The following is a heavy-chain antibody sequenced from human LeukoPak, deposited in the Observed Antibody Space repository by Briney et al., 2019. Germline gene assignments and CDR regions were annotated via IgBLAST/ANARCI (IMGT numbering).Heavy chain of an antibody. CDR3: AKEAQGCSITSCYFDS. V-gene: IGHV3-23*01. CDR2: ISGSGSST. Sequence: GGSLRLSCAASGFTFRSNTMSWVRRAPGRGLEWVSVISGSGSSTYYADSVKGRFTISRDNSKNTLFLQMNSLRAEDTAVYYCAKEAQGCSITSCYFDSWGQGTLVTVSS. J-gene: IGHJ4*02. CDR1: GFTFRSNT. D-gene: IGHD2-2*01.